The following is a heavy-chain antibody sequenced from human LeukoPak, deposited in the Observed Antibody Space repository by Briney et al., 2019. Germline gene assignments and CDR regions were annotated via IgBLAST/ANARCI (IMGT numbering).Heavy chain of an antibody. D-gene: IGHD3-22*01. Sequence: SETLSLTCAVYGGSFSGYYWSWIRQPPGKGLEWIGETNHSGSTNYNPSLKSRVTISVDTSKNQFSLKLSSVTAADTAVYYCARGPLRITMIVVVTQVAFDIWGQGTMVTVSS. CDR3: ARGPLRITMIVVVTQVAFDI. CDR2: TNHSGST. CDR1: GGSFSGYY. J-gene: IGHJ3*02. V-gene: IGHV4-34*01.